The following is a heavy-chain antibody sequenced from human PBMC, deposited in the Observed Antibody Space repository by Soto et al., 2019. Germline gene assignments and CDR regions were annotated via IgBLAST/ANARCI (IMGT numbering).Heavy chain of an antibody. J-gene: IGHJ4*02. CDR1: GGSISSSSYY. CDR2: IYYSGST. D-gene: IGHD3-10*01. Sequence: SETLSLTCTVSGGSISSSSYYWGWIRQPPGKGLEWIGSIYYSGSTYYNPSLKSRVTISVDTSKNQFSLKLSSVTAADTAVYYCARRGPYGSGSYVDYWGQGTLVTVSS. CDR3: ARRGPYGSGSYVDY. V-gene: IGHV4-39*01.